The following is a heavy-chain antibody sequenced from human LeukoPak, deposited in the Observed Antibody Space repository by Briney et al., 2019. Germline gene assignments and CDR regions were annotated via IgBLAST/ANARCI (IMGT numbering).Heavy chain of an antibody. CDR3: ARGIEVVAAANNWFDP. D-gene: IGHD2-2*01. CDR2: INWNGGST. J-gene: IGHJ5*02. Sequence: GGSLRLSCAASGFTFDDYGMSWVRQAPGKGLEWVSGINWNGGSTGYADSVKGRFTISRDNAKNSLYLQMNSLRAEDTAMYYCARGIEVVAAANNWFDPWGQGTLVTVSS. V-gene: IGHV3-20*04. CDR1: GFTFDDYG.